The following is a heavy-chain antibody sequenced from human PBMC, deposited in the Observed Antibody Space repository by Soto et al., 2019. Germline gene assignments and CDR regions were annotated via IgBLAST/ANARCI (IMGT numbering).Heavy chain of an antibody. CDR3: AKDPSYSYGYFF. V-gene: IGHV3-30*18. D-gene: IGHD5-18*01. CDR2: ISYDGSNK. J-gene: IGHJ4*02. CDR1: GFTFSSYG. Sequence: PGGSLRLSCAASGFTFSSYGMHWVRQAPGKGLEWVAVISYDGSNKYYADSVKGRFTISRDNSKNTLYLQMNSLRAEDTAVYYCAKDPSYSYGYFFWGQGTLVTVSS.